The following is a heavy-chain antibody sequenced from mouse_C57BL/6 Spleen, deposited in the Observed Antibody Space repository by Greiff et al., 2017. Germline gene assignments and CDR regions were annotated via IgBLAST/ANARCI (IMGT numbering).Heavy chain of an antibody. D-gene: IGHD2-4*01. Sequence: QVQLQQPGAELVMPGASVKLSCKASGYTFTSYWMHWVKQRPGQGLEWIGEIDPSDSYTNYNQKFKGKSTLTVDKSSSTAYMQLGSLTSEDSAVYYCARIYYYDDYWGQGTTLTVSS. CDR2: IDPSDSYT. CDR1: GYTFTSYW. J-gene: IGHJ2*01. V-gene: IGHV1-69*01. CDR3: ARIYYYDDY.